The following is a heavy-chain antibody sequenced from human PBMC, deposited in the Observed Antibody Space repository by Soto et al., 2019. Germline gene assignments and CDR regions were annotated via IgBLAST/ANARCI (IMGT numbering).Heavy chain of an antibody. CDR3: ARGGFLEWLFSYYYGMDV. V-gene: IGHV1-18*01. Sequence: QVQLVQSGAEVKKPGASVKVSCEASGYTFTSYGISWVRQAPGQGLEWMGWISAYNGNTNYAQKLQGRVTMTTDTSTCTAYRELRSMRSDDTAVYYCARGGFLEWLFSYYYGMDVWGQGTTVTVSS. CDR1: GYTFTSYG. CDR2: ISAYNGNT. J-gene: IGHJ6*02. D-gene: IGHD3-3*01.